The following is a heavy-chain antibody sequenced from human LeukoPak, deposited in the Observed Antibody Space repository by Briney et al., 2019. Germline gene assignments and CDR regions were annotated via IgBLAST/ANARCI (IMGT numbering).Heavy chain of an antibody. CDR3: ARGGDYDFWSGYSNYYYMDV. CDR1: GASITSYY. D-gene: IGHD3-3*01. CDR2: IYNTGST. V-gene: IGHV4-59*01. Sequence: SETLSLTCTVSGASITSYYWIWIRQPPGKGLEWIGYIYNTGSTSYNPSLKSRVTISEDTSKNQFSLKLSSVTAADTAVYYYARGGDYDFWSGYSNYYYMDVWGKGTTVTVSS. J-gene: IGHJ6*03.